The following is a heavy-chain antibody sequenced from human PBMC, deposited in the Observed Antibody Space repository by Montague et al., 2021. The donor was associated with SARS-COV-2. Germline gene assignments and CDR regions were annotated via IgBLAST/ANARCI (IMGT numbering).Heavy chain of an antibody. Sequence: SETLSLTCTVSGGSISSYYWSWIRQPPGKGLEWIGYIYYRGSTNYNPALKSRVTISVDTSKNQFSLKLSSVIAAGTTVDYCARGFDYWGQGTLVTVSS. CDR2: IYYRGST. V-gene: IGHV4-59*01. CDR3: ARGFDY. J-gene: IGHJ4*02. CDR1: GGSISSYY.